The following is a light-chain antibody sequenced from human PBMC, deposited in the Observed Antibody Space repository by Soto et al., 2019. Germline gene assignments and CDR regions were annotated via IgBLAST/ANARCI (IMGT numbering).Light chain of an antibody. CDR2: AAS. CDR1: QSISSY. J-gene: IGKJ5*01. CDR3: QQSYSTPYIT. Sequence: DIQMTQSPSSLSASVGDRVTITCRASQSISSYLNWYQQKPGKAPKLLIYAASSLQSGVPSRFSGSGSGTDFTLTIISLQPEDFATYYCQQSYSTPYITFGHGTRLEIK. V-gene: IGKV1-39*01.